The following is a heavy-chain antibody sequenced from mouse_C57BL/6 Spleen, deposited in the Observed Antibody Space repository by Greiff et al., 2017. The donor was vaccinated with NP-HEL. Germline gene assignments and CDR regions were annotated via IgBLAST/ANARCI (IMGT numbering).Heavy chain of an antibody. CDR1: GYTFTSYW. CDR2: IDPSDSYT. V-gene: IGHV1-50*01. J-gene: IGHJ3*01. Sequence: QVQLQQPGAELVKPGASVKLSCKASGYTFTSYWMQWVKQRPGQGLEWIGEIDPSDSYTNYNQKFKGKATLTVDTSSSTAYMQLSSLTSEDSAVYYCARIPDYYGSSYEFAYWGQGTLVTVSA. CDR3: ARIPDYYGSSYEFAY. D-gene: IGHD1-1*01.